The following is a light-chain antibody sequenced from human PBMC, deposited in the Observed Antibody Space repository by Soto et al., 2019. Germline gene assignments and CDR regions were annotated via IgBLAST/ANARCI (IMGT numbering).Light chain of an antibody. CDR1: QSVSSY. CDR2: DAS. CDR3: QQRSNWPGT. V-gene: IGKV3-11*01. J-gene: IGKJ3*01. Sequence: EIVLTQSPATLSLSPGERATLSCRASQSVSSYLAWYQQKPGQAPRLLIYDASNRATGLPARFSGSGSGTDSTLTISSLEPEDFAVYYCQQRSNWPGTFGPGTKVDIK.